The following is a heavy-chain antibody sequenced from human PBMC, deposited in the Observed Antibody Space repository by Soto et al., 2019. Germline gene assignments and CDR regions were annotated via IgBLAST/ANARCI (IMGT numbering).Heavy chain of an antibody. CDR2: INAGNGNT. J-gene: IGHJ4*02. CDR1: GYTFTSYA. D-gene: IGHD3-10*01. V-gene: IGHV1-3*01. CDR3: ARDSGYYGSGIRDY. Sequence: QVQLVQSGAEVKKPGASVKVSCKASGYTFTSYAIHWVRQAPGQRLEWMGWINAGNGNTKYSQKFQGRVTITRDTSASTAYMELSSPRSEDTAVYYCARDSGYYGSGIRDYWVQGTLVTVSS.